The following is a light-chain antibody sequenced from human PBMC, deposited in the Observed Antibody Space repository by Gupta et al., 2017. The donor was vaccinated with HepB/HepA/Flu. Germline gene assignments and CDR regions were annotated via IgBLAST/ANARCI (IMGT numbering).Light chain of an antibody. CDR1: SANLGAGFD. Sequence: QSVLTQPPSVSGAPGQTVTISSTGHSANLGAGFDVHWYKKLPGTAPKLLIYTNNNRPSGVPVRFSGSKSGTSASLAITGLQPDDEADYYCQSYDTSLGGSVFGGGTKLTVL. CDR2: TNN. J-gene: IGLJ2*01. V-gene: IGLV1-40*01. CDR3: QSYDTSLGGSV.